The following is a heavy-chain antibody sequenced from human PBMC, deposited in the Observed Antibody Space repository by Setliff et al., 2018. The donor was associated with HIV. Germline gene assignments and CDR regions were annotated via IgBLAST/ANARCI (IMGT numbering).Heavy chain of an antibody. CDR1: GGTFSSYA. Sequence: VASVKVSCKASGGTFSSYAISWVRQAPGQGLEWVGGIIPIFGTTNYAQKFQGRVTITADESTGTAYLELSSLRSEDTAVYYCARDGYYYDSSAFFEGYHYYYMDAWGKGTTVTVSS. D-gene: IGHD3-22*01. V-gene: IGHV1-69*13. CDR3: ARDGYYYDSSAFFEGYHYYYMDA. J-gene: IGHJ6*03. CDR2: IIPIFGTT.